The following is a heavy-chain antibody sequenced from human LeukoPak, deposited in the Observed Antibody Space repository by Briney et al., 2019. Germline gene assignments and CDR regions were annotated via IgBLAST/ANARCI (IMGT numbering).Heavy chain of an antibody. CDR3: ASSSWSYYYYGMDV. J-gene: IGHJ6*02. Sequence: PGGSLRLSCAAPGYTSSIYSMNSVREAPGKGLGWVSSISSSSSYIYYADSVKGRFTISRYNAKNSLYLQMNSLRAEDTAVYYSASSSWSYYYYGMDVWGQGTTVTVSS. CDR2: ISSSSSYI. D-gene: IGHD6-13*01. V-gene: IGHV3-21*01. CDR1: GYTSSIYS.